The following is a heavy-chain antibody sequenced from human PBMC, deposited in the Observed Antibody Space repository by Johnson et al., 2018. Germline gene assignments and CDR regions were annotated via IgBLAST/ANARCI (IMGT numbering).Heavy chain of an antibody. J-gene: IGHJ3*02. CDR2: ISGSGGST. V-gene: IGHV3-23*04. Sequence: VQLVESGGGLVQXGGSXRLXCAASGFTFSSYAMSWVRQAPGKGLEWVSAISGSGGSTYYADSVKGRFPISRDNSKNTLYLQMNRLRAEDTAVYYCARGALWFGEEDAFDIWGQGTMVTVSS. CDR1: GFTFSSYA. D-gene: IGHD3-10*01. CDR3: ARGALWFGEEDAFDI.